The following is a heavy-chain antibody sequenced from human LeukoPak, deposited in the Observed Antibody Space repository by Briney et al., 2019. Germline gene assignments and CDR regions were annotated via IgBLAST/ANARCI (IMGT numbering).Heavy chain of an antibody. J-gene: IGHJ4*02. V-gene: IGHV5-51*01. D-gene: IGHD5-12*01. Sequence: GGSLQISCQGSGYSFTSYWIGWGRQVPGKGVEGMGIIYPGDSDTRYSPSFQGQVTISADKSISTAYLQWSSLKASDTAMYYCARHSRGYDLHFDYWGQGTLVTVSS. CDR1: GYSFTSYW. CDR2: IYPGDSDT. CDR3: ARHSRGYDLHFDY.